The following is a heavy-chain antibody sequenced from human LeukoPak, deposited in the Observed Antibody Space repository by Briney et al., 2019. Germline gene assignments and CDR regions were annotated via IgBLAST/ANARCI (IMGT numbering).Heavy chain of an antibody. CDR3: ARDSNDYLFDY. CDR2: IYTSGST. V-gene: IGHV4-4*07. D-gene: IGHD4-11*01. CDR1: GGSISSYY. Sequence: MSSETLSLTCTVSGGSISSYYWSWIRQPAGKGLEWIGRIYTSGSTNYNPSLKSRVTMSVDTPKNQFSLKLSSVTAADTAVYYCARDSNDYLFDYWGQGTLVTVSS. J-gene: IGHJ4*02.